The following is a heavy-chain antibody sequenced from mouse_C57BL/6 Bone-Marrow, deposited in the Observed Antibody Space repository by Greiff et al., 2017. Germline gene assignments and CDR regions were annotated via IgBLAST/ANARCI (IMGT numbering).Heavy chain of an antibody. J-gene: IGHJ3*01. CDR1: GYTFTSYW. V-gene: IGHV1-64*01. CDR3: TRHHDYYGSSYHAY. CDR2: IHPDSGST. Sequence: QVQLQQPGAELVKPGASVKLSCKASGYTFTSYWMHWVKQRPGQGLEWIGMIHPDSGSTNYNEKFKSKATLAVDKSSSTAYMQLSSLTSEDSAVXYCTRHHDYYGSSYHAYWGQGTLVTVSA. D-gene: IGHD1-1*01.